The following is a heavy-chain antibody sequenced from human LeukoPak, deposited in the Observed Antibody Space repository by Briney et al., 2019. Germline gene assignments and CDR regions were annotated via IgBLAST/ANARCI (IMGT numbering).Heavy chain of an antibody. CDR2: INHSGST. CDR3: ARSPQGGYTKPYFDY. CDR1: GGSFSGYY. V-gene: IGHV4-34*01. J-gene: IGHJ4*02. D-gene: IGHD3-22*01. Sequence: PSETLSLACAVYGGSFSGYYWSWIRQPPGKGLEWIGEINHSGSTNYNPSLKSRVTISVDTSKNQFSLKLSSVTAADTAVYYCARSPQGGYTKPYFDYWGQGTLVTVSS.